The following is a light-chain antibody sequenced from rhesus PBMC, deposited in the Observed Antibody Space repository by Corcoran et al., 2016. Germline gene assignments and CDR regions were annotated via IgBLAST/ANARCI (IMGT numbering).Light chain of an antibody. Sequence: DIQMTQSPSSLSASVGDTVTITCRASQSIRSWLAWYQQKPGKAPKLLIYTAASLQSGVPSRFSGRGSWTDFTLTISRLQSEVFAPYYCPQYSRSPYSFGQGTKVEIK. CDR1: QSIRSW. J-gene: IGKJ2*01. CDR3: PQYSRSPYS. V-gene: IGKV1-22*01. CDR2: TAA.